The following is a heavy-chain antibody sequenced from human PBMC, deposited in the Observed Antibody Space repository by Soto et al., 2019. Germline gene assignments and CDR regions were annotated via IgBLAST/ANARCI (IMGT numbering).Heavy chain of an antibody. D-gene: IGHD1-26*01. V-gene: IGHV3-23*01. CDR1: GFTFSSYS. Sequence: GGSLRLSCVVSGFTFSSYSLNWVRQAPGQGLEWVSDIIDSGGSTYYADAVKGRFTISRDNSKSTLYLQMNSLRAEDTAVYYCGKGRSYYYYYGVDVWGQGTTVTVSS. J-gene: IGHJ6*02. CDR2: IIDSGGST. CDR3: GKGRSYYYYYGVDV.